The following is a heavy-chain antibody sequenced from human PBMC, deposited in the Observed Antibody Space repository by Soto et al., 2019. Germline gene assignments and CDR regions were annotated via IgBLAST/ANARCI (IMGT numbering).Heavy chain of an antibody. V-gene: IGHV1-18*01. CDR2: ITTHTGHT. J-gene: IGHJ4*02. D-gene: IGHD2-15*01. CDR1: GYTFTSYD. CDR3: ARDIHLTTPHYFDY. Sequence: ASVKVSCKASGYTFTSYDINWVRQAPGQGLEWMGWITTHTGHTMVAPRFQGRVTITADTSTATSFLQLTSLTSDDTAIYYCARDIHLTTPHYFDYWGQGTPVTVSS.